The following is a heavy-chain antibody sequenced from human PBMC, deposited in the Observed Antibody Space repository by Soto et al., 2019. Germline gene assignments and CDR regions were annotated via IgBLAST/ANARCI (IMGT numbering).Heavy chain of an antibody. CDR1: GYTFTSYG. CDR3: ARVEQSLLFQF. J-gene: IGHJ4*02. CDR2: ISVYNGNT. Sequence: APVKVSCKASGYTFTSYGISWVRQAPGQGLECMGWISVYNGNTHYAQKFQGRVTMTADTSTSTAYMELRSLRSDDTAVYYCARVEQSLLFQFWGLGTLVTVSS. D-gene: IGHD6-19*01. V-gene: IGHV1-18*04.